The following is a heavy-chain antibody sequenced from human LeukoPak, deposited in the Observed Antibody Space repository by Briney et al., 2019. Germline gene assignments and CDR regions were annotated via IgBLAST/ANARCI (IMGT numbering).Heavy chain of an antibody. CDR2: IWYDGSDK. D-gene: IGHD6-19*01. J-gene: IGHJ5*02. V-gene: IGHV3-33*08. CDR1: GFTFRTYW. CDR3: ASDRRKAVAGTNYNLFDP. Sequence: GGSLRLSCAASGFTFRTYWMSWVRQAPGKGLEWVAVIWYDGSDKYYADSVKGRFLISRDNSKNMLYLQMNSLRAEDTAVYYCASDRRKAVAGTNYNLFDPWGQGTLVTVSS.